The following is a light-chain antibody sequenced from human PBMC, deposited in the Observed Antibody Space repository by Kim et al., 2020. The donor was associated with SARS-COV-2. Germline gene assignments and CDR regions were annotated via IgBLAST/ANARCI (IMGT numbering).Light chain of an antibody. J-gene: IGKJ2*01. CDR3: QQSFSTSRT. CDR1: QNIMKY. V-gene: IGKV1-39*01. CDR2: AAS. Sequence: DIQMTQSPSSLSASVGDRVTLTCRASQNIMKYLNWYQQKPGKAPKLLIHAASSLQSGVPSRFSGSGSGTDFSLTINSLQLEDFATYSCQQSFSTSRTFGQGTKLEI.